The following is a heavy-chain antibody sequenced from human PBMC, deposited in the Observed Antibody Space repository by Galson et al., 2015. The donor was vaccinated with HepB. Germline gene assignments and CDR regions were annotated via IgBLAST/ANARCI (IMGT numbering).Heavy chain of an antibody. CDR3: ARLFPNHRTFDY. Sequence: QSGAEVKNPGESLKISCEGSGFSFPTYWIGWVRQMPGKGLEWMGIIYPADSDTRYSPSFQGQVTISADKSISTAYLQWNSLKASDTAMYYCARLFPNHRTFDYWGQGTLVTVSS. CDR1: GFSFPTYW. CDR2: IYPADSDT. J-gene: IGHJ4*02. D-gene: IGHD1-14*01. V-gene: IGHV5-51*01.